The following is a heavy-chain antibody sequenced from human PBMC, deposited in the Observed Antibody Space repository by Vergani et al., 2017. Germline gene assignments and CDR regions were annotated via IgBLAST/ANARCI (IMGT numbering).Heavy chain of an antibody. CDR1: GFTFTSYG. CDR2: ISASGGST. V-gene: IGHV3-23*01. Sequence: EVQLLESGGGLVQPGESLRLSCTVSGFTFTSYGISWVRQAPGKGLEWVSGISASGGSTYYTDSVKGRFIISRDISKNTLYLQMNSLRAEDTAVYYCARAQKYYYDSSGLFDYWGQGTLVTVSS. J-gene: IGHJ4*02. CDR3: ARAQKYYYDSSGLFDY. D-gene: IGHD3-22*01.